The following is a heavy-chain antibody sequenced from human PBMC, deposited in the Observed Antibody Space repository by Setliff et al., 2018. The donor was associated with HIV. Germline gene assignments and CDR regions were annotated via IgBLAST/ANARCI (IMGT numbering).Heavy chain of an antibody. J-gene: IGHJ4*02. D-gene: IGHD2-15*01. CDR2: LSSKGNA. Sequence: PSETLSLTCTVSGGSISRSSYYWGWIRQPPGKGPEWIGALSSKGNAYYNPSPKSRVTISIDSSKNLFSLKVNSLTAADTAVYYCAGQDLAEVKWYYMDYWGQGALVTVSS. CDR1: GGSISRSSYY. V-gene: IGHV4-39*07. CDR3: AGQDLAEVKWYYMDY.